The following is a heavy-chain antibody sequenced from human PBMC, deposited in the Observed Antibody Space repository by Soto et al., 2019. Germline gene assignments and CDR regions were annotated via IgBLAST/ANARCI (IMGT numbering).Heavy chain of an antibody. D-gene: IGHD5-12*01. CDR3: AKGATDIVATQQVYYYYGMDV. Sequence: GGSLRLSCAASGFTFSSYGMHWVRQAPGKGLEWEAVISYDGSNKYYADSVKGRFTISRDNSKNTLYLQMNSLRAEDTAVYYCAKGATDIVATQQVYYYYGMDVWGQGTTVTVSS. V-gene: IGHV3-30*18. CDR1: GFTFSSYG. J-gene: IGHJ6*02. CDR2: ISYDGSNK.